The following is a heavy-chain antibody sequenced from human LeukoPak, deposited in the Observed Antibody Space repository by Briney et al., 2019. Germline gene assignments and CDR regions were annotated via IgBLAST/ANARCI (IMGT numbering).Heavy chain of an antibody. CDR1: GYTFTGYY. CDR3: ARDLGGWYAFDI. J-gene: IGHJ3*02. Sequence: ASVKVSCKASGYTFTGYYMHWVRQAPGQGLEWMGWINPNSGGTKYAQKFQGRVTMTRDTSISTAYMELSRLRSDDTAVYNCARDLGGWYAFDIWGQGTMVTVSS. V-gene: IGHV1-2*02. D-gene: IGHD6-19*01. CDR2: INPNSGGT.